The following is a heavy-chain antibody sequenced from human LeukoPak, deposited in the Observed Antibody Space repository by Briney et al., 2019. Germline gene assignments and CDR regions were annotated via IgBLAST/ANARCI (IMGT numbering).Heavy chain of an antibody. D-gene: IGHD3-9*01. CDR2: IKQDGSEK. CDR1: GFTFSDYS. Sequence: GGSLRLSCVASGFTFSDYSMNWVRQAPGKGLEWVANIKQDGSEKYYVDSVKGRFTISRDNAKNSLYLQMNSLRAEDTAVYYCARDPLRYPDYWGQGTLVTVSS. V-gene: IGHV3-7*01. J-gene: IGHJ4*02. CDR3: ARDPLRYPDY.